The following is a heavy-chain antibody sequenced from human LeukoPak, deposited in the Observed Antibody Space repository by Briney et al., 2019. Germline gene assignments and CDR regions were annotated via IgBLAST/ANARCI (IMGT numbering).Heavy chain of an antibody. CDR2: IYYSGST. J-gene: IGHJ4*02. CDR3: ARSGYCTTGSCYSILDY. Sequence: PSETLSLTCTVSGASLSSSTYYWGWLRQPPGKGLEWIGTIYYSGSTSYNSSIKSRVTISIDKSKKELSLELRSVTTADTAVYYCARSGYCTTGSCYSILDYWGQGILVTVSS. D-gene: IGHD2-15*01. V-gene: IGHV4-39*01. CDR1: GASLSSSTYY.